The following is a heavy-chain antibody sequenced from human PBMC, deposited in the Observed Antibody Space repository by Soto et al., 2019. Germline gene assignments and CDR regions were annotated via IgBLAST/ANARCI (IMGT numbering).Heavy chain of an antibody. CDR3: ARSRDYDILTGLDY. V-gene: IGHV4-59*01. CDR1: GGSISSYY. D-gene: IGHD3-9*01. J-gene: IGHJ4*02. CDR2: IYYSGST. Sequence: PSDTLSLTCTVSGGSISSYYWSWIRQPPGKGLEWIGYIYYSGSTNYNPSLKSRVTISVDTSKNQFSLKLSSVTAADTAVYYCARSRDYDILTGLDYWGQGTLVTVS.